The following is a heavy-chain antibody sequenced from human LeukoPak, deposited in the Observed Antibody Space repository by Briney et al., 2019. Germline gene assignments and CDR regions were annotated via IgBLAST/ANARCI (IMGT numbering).Heavy chain of an antibody. CDR2: ISAYNGNT. D-gene: IGHD2-15*01. CDR3: ARDRYCSGGSCYSGRAY. Sequence: ASVKVSCKASGYTFTSYGISWVRQAPGQGLEWMGWISAYNGNTNYAQKLQGRVTMTTAPSTSTAYMELTSLRSDDKAVYYCARDRYCSGGSCYSGRAYWGQGTLVTVSS. J-gene: IGHJ4*02. CDR1: GYTFTSYG. V-gene: IGHV1-18*01.